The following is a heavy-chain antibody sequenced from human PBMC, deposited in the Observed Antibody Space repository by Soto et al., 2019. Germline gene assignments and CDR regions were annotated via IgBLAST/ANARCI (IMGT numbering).Heavy chain of an antibody. CDR2: INTQAGGT. CDR3: ERDNGKSWPRKFDY. J-gene: IGHJ4*02. V-gene: IGHV1-2*02. D-gene: IGHD2-8*01. CDR1: GYTFTGYY. Sequence: ASVKVSCKASGYTFTGYYMHWVRQAPGQGLEWMGWINTQAGGTSYAQRFQGRVTMTRDTSMNTAYMELSRLTSDDTDVYYCERDNGKSWPRKFDYWGQGTLATVSS.